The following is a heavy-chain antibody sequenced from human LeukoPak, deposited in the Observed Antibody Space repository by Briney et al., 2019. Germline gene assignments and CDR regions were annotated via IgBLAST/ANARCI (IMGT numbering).Heavy chain of an antibody. CDR3: AREDNLGSGSSPNDY. Sequence: ASVKVSCKASGYTFSGYYMNWVRQAPGQGLEWMGRINPNSGGTNYAQKFQGRVTMTRDTSISTAYMELSRLRSDDTAVYYCAREDNLGSGSSPNDYWGQGTLVTVSS. D-gene: IGHD6-19*01. CDR1: GYTFSGYY. V-gene: IGHV1-2*06. J-gene: IGHJ4*02. CDR2: INPNSGGT.